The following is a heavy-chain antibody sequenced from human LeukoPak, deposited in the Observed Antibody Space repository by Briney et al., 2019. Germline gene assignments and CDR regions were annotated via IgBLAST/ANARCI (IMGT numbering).Heavy chain of an antibody. V-gene: IGHV4-4*07. CDR1: GSSINSYY. J-gene: IGHJ3*02. CDR3: ARDLRWLQFGDAFDI. CDR2: IYTSGST. D-gene: IGHD5-24*01. Sequence: PSETLSLTCTVSGSSINSYYWSWIRQPAGKGLEWIGRIYTSGSTNYNPSLKSRVTMSVDTSKNQFSLRLSSVTAADTAVYYCARDLRWLQFGDAFDIWGQGTMVTVSS.